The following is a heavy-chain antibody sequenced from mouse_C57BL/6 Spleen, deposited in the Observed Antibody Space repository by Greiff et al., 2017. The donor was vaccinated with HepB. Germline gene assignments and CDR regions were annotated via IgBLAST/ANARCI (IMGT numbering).Heavy chain of an antibody. CDR3: TRHYYGYAMDY. J-gene: IGHJ4*01. V-gene: IGHV1-15*01. CDR1: GYTFTDYE. CDR2: IGPETGGT. Sequence: QVQLKESGAELVRPGASVTLSCKASGYTFTDYEMHWVKQTPVHGLEWIGAIGPETGGTAYNQKFKGKAILTADKSSSTADMELRSLTSEDSAVYYCTRHYYGYAMDYWGQGTSVTVSS. D-gene: IGHD1-2*01.